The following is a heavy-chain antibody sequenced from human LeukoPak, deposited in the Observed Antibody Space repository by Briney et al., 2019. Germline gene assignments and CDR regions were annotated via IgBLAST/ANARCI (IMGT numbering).Heavy chain of an antibody. Sequence: GGSLRLSCAASGFTFSSYSMNWVRQAPGKGLEWVSGISTSGGRTYYADSVKGRFTISRDNSKNTLYLQMNSLGAEDTAIYYCAKDRDGGSATTAKGFDYWAQGTRVTVSS. J-gene: IGHJ4*02. V-gene: IGHV3-23*01. CDR2: ISTSGGRT. CDR3: AKDRDGGSATTAKGFDY. D-gene: IGHD1-26*01. CDR1: GFTFSSYS.